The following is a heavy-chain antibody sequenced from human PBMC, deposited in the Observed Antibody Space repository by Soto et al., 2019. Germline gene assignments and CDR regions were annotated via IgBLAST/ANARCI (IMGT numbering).Heavy chain of an antibody. Sequence: SETLSLTCTVSGGSISRYYWSWIRQPPGKGLEWIGYMYNTGSTVYNPPFKSRVTISVDTSKNQFSLKLNSVTAADTAAYFCATGTREPYYFDSWGQGTLVTVSS. V-gene: IGHV4-59*01. CDR2: MYNTGST. J-gene: IGHJ4*02. CDR1: GGSISRYY. D-gene: IGHD1-1*01. CDR3: ATGTREPYYFDS.